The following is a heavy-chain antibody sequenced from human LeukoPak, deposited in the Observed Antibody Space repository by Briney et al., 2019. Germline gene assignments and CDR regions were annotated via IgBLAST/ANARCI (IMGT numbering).Heavy chain of an antibody. Sequence: SETLSLTCAVYGGSFSGYYWSWIRQPPAKGLEWIGEINHSGSTNYNPSLKSRVTISVDTSKNQFSLKLSSVTAADTAVYYCARGRGKVVPASWFAWFDPWGQGTLVTVSS. V-gene: IGHV4-34*01. J-gene: IGHJ5*02. D-gene: IGHD2-2*01. CDR1: GGSFSGYY. CDR2: INHSGST. CDR3: ARGRGKVVPASWFAWFDP.